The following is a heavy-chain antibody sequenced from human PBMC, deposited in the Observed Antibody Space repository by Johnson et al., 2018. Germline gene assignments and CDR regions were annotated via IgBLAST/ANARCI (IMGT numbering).Heavy chain of an antibody. CDR1: GFTFSSYG. Sequence: VQLVESGGGVVQPGRSXRLSCAASGFTFSSYGMHWVRQVPGKGLEWVAVISYDGNNKYYAASVKGRFTISRDNPKNTLFVQMNRLTAEDTAVYYGAREAYTSGRTGVFDGWGQGTMVTVSS. CDR3: AREAYTSGRTGVFDG. J-gene: IGHJ3*01. V-gene: IGHV3-30*03. D-gene: IGHD1-1*01. CDR2: ISYDGNNK.